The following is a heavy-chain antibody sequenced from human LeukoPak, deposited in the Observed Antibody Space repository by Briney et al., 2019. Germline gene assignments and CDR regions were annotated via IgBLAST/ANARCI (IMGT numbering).Heavy chain of an antibody. CDR3: AKDVSGTYYAFGV. D-gene: IGHD3-22*01. CDR1: GASVRSHF. J-gene: IGHJ3*01. CDR2: ISNRGST. V-gene: IGHV4-59*02. Sequence: PTETLSLTCGISGASVRSHFWSWIRQTPGMGLVWIGYISNRGSTAYNPSLRSRVTISVDAPKNEVSLNVRSVSPADTAVYYCAKDVSGTYYAFGVWGQGRTV.